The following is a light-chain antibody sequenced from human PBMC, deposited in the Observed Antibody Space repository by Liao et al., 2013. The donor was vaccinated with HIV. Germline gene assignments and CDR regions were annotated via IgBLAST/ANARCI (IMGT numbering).Light chain of an antibody. V-gene: IGLV3-21*01. Sequence: SYELTQPPSVSVAPGKTARIPCGGIHIETETVHWYQQKPGQAPVVVIYYDSDRPSGIPERFSGSNSGNTATLTIRGTQAMDEADYYCQAWDSSTVVFGGGTKLTVL. J-gene: IGLJ2*01. CDR2: YDS. CDR3: QAWDSSTVV. CDR1: HIETET.